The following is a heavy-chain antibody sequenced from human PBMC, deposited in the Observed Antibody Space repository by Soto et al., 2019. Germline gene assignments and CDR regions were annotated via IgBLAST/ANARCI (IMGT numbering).Heavy chain of an antibody. CDR1: GGPFSSYA. D-gene: IGHD3-16*01. V-gene: IGHV1-69*06. CDR2: IIPIFDTA. Sequence: SVKVSCKASGGPFSSYAISWVRQAPGQGLEWMGGIIPIFDTANYAQKFQGRVTITADKSTSTAYMELSSLRSEDTAVYYCARDLIPYPYYYGMDVWGQGTTVTVSS. CDR3: ARDLIPYPYYYGMDV. J-gene: IGHJ6*02.